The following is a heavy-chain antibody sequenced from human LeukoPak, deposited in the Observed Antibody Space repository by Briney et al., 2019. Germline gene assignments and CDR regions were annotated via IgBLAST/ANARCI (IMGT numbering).Heavy chain of an antibody. D-gene: IGHD5-18*01. CDR3: AREWARGYSYGYTPDAFDI. CDR2: INPNSGGT. V-gene: IGHV1-2*04. Sequence: ASVKVSCKASGYTFTGYYMNWVRQAPGQGLEWMGWINPNSGGTNYAQKFQGWVTMTRDTSISTAYMELSRLRSDDTAVYYCAREWARGYSYGYTPDAFDIWGQGTLVTVSS. CDR1: GYTFTGYY. J-gene: IGHJ3*02.